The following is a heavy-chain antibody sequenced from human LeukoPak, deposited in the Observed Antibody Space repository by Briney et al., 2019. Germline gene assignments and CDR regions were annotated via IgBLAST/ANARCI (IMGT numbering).Heavy chain of an antibody. Sequence: PSETLSLTCAVYGGSFSGYYWSWIRQPPGKGLEWIGEINHSGSTNYNPSLKSRVTISVDTSKNQFSLKLSSVTAADTAVYYCARGLKGYCSSTSCYPYWKSAFDTWGQGTMVTVSS. V-gene: IGHV4-34*01. CDR1: GGSFSGYY. CDR3: ARGLKGYCSSTSCYPYWKSAFDT. CDR2: INHSGST. D-gene: IGHD2-2*01. J-gene: IGHJ3*02.